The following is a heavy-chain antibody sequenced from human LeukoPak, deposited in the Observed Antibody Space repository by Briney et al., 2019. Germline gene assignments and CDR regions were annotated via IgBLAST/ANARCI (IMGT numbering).Heavy chain of an antibody. D-gene: IGHD3-10*01. CDR1: GYTFSSYY. V-gene: IGHV1-46*01. Sequence: ASVKVSCKASGYTFSSYYMHWVRQAPGQGLEWMGIINPSGGSTSYAQKFQGRVTMTRDTSTSTVYMELSSLRSEVTAAYYCARGVRVRGVLLGMYYFDYWGQGTLVTVSS. J-gene: IGHJ4*02. CDR2: INPSGGST. CDR3: ARGVRVRGVLLGMYYFDY.